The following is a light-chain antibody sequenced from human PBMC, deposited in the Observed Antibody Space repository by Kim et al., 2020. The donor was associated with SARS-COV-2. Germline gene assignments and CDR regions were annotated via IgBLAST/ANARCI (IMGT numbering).Light chain of an antibody. Sequence: PGERATLSCRASQSVSSSYLAWYQQKPGQAPMLLIYGASSRATGIPDRFSGSGSGTDFTLTISRLEPEDFAVYYCQQYGSSPWTFGQGTKVDIK. CDR1: QSVSSSY. V-gene: IGKV3-20*01. J-gene: IGKJ1*01. CDR2: GAS. CDR3: QQYGSSPWT.